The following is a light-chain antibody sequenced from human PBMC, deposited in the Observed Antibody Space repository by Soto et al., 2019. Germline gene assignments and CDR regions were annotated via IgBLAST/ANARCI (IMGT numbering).Light chain of an antibody. V-gene: IGLV2-23*01. Sequence: QSALTQPASVSGSPGQSISISCTGTSSDVGSYKVVSWYQQPPGKAPKLMIYEGTKRPSGVSNRFSGSKSGNTASLTISGLQAEDEADYYCCSYAGSSTVVFGGGTTLTVL. J-gene: IGLJ2*01. CDR3: CSYAGSSTVV. CDR2: EGT. CDR1: SSDVGSYKV.